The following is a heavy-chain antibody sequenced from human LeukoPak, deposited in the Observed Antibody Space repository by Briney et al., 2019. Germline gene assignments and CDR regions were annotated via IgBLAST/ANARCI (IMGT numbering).Heavy chain of an antibody. V-gene: IGHV4-34*01. D-gene: IGHD1-1*01. CDR2: INHSGST. CDR1: GVSFSGYY. CDR3: ARATLQLERRPFDY. Sequence: PSETLSLTCAVYGVSFSGYYLSWIRQPPGNGLEWIGEINHSGSTNYNPSLKSRVTISVDTSKNQFSLKLTSVTAADTAVYYCARATLQLERRPFDYWGQGTLVTVSS. J-gene: IGHJ4*02.